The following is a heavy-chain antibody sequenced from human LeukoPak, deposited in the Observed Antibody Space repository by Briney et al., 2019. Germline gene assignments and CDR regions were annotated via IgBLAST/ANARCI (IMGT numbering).Heavy chain of an antibody. V-gene: IGHV4-39*01. CDR2: IYYSGST. Sequence: SETLSLTCSVSGYSISSSNYYWGWIRQPPGKGLEWIGSIYYSGSTYYNPSLKSRVTISVDTSKNQFSLKLSSVTAADTAVYYCARIRDCSSTSCYTSRGHYMDVWGKGTTVTVSS. CDR1: GYSISSSNYY. D-gene: IGHD2-2*02. J-gene: IGHJ6*03. CDR3: ARIRDCSSTSCYTSRGHYMDV.